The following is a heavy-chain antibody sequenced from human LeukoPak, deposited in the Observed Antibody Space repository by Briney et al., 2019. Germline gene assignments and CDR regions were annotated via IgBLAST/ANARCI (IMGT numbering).Heavy chain of an antibody. CDR2: IKQDGSEK. D-gene: IGHD3-22*01. CDR3: ARATYYYDSSGYYKRYYFDY. V-gene: IGHV3-7*01. J-gene: IGHJ4*02. Sequence: GGSLRLSCAASGFTFSSYWMSWVRQAPGKGLEWVANIKQDGSEKYYVDSVKGRFTISRDNAKNSLYLQMNSLRAEDTAVYYRARATYYYDSSGYYKRYYFDYWGQGTLVTVSS. CDR1: GFTFSSYW.